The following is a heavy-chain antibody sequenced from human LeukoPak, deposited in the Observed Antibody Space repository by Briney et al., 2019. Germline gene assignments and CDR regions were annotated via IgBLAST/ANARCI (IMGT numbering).Heavy chain of an antibody. J-gene: IGHJ4*02. CDR1: GGTFSSYA. CDR3: ARVVTLDGYYFDY. D-gene: IGHD6-6*01. V-gene: IGHV1-69*05. Sequence: SVKVSCKASGGTFSSYAISWVRQAPGQGLEWMGGIIPIFGTANYAQKFQGRVTITTDESTSTAYMELSSLRSEDTAVYYCARVVTLDGYYFDYWGQGTLVTVYS. CDR2: IIPIFGTA.